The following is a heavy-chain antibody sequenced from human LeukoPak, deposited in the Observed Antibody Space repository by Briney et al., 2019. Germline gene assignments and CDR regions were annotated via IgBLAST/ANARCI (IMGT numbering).Heavy chain of an antibody. CDR2: INPNSGGT. Sequence: ASVTVSCTASGYTFTGYYMHWVRQAPGQGLEWMGRINPNSGGTNYAQKFQGRVTMTRDTSISTAYMELSRLRSDDTAVYYCARDYYDSSGYTYFDYWGQGTLVTVSS. CDR3: ARDYYDSSGYTYFDY. D-gene: IGHD3-22*01. V-gene: IGHV1-2*06. CDR1: GYTFTGYY. J-gene: IGHJ4*02.